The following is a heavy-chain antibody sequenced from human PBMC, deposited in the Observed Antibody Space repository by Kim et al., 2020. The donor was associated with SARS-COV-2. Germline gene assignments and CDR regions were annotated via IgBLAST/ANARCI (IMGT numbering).Heavy chain of an antibody. J-gene: IGHJ6*01. V-gene: IGHV3-21*01. CDR3: AKDLGGRHYVAYYCYG. D-gene: IGHD3-16*01. CDR1: GFTFRRYG. CDR2: ITCDGSQV. Sequence: GGSLRLSCSASGFTFRRYGINWVRQAPGKGLEWVSSITCDGSQVYYADSVRGRFTISRDNSKNTVYLEMNSLRAEDTAVYYCAKDLGGRHYVAYYCYG.